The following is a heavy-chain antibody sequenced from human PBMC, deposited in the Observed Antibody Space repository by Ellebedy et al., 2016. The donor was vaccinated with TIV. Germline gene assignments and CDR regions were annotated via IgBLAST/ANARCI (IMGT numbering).Heavy chain of an antibody. CDR3: AREVLWFGELWVGYFDY. D-gene: IGHD3-10*01. Sequence: PGGSLRLSCATSGFTFSVYAMTWVRQAPGKGLEWVSTSGGGENLYYADSVTGRFTISRDDSKNTLYLQMNSLRAEDTAVYYCAREVLWFGELWVGYFDYWGQGTLVTVSS. CDR1: GFTFSVYA. J-gene: IGHJ4*02. V-gene: IGHV3-23*01. CDR2: TSGGGENL.